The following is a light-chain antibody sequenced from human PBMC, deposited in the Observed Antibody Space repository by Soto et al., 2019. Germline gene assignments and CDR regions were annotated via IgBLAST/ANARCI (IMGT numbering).Light chain of an antibody. CDR1: QSVSSSY. Sequence: EIVLTQSPGTLSLSPGERATLSCRASQSVSSSYLAWYQQKPGQAPRLLIYGASSRATGITDRFSGSGSGRDLTLTISKLEPEDFAAYYRQRYGSPPTFGGGTKVEIK. J-gene: IGKJ4*01. CDR3: QRYGSPPT. CDR2: GAS. V-gene: IGKV3-20*01.